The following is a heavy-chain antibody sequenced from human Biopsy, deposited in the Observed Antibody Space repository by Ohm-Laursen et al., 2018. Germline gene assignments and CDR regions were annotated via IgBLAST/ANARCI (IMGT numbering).Heavy chain of an antibody. J-gene: IGHJ4*02. CDR3: ARDRMTDVFGGPTRTDVFDS. D-gene: IGHD3-10*01. CDR2: INAKTGDT. V-gene: IGHV1-2*02. Sequence: ASVKVSCKASGYTFTGYHVHWVRQAPGQGLEWMGWINAKTGDTNYAQKFRDRVTLTRDTSISAVYIDLRRLKSDDAVIYYCARDRMTDVFGGPTRTDVFDSWGQGTPVTVSS. CDR1: GYTFTGYH.